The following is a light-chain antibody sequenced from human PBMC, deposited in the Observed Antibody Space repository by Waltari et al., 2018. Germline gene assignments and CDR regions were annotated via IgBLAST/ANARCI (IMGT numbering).Light chain of an antibody. V-gene: IGKV3-15*01. CDR2: RAS. J-gene: IGKJ1*01. Sequence: TVITQPPPTLSTSPGARATLSCRTSQSIGRSLAWYQQRPGQAPRLLIYRASTRATGIPDRFSGSGSETEFTLTISSLQSEDIAVYYCQQYNNWPPGTFGQGTKVEI. CDR1: QSIGRS. CDR3: QQYNNWPPGT.